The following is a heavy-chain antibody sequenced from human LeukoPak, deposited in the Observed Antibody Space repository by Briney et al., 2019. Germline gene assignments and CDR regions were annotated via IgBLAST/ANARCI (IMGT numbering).Heavy chain of an antibody. J-gene: IGHJ5*02. D-gene: IGHD1-26*01. CDR3: TRDSGTYNWFDP. CDR1: GFTFSGSA. Sequence: GRSLRLFCAASGFTFSGSAIHWVRQSSGKGLEWVGQIDKKDKGYATATAYAASVKGRFTISRDDSINTAYLQMKSLKTEDTALYYCTRDSGTYNWFDPWGQGTLVTVSS. V-gene: IGHV3-73*01. CDR2: IDKKDKGYATAT.